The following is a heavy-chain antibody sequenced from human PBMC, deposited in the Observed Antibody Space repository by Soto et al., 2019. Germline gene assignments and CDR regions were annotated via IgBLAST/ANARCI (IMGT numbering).Heavy chain of an antibody. V-gene: IGHV1-69-2*01. CDR1: GYIFTDYY. Sequence: EVQLVQSGAEVKKPGATVKISCKVSGYIFTDYYMYWVQQAPGKGLEWMGFVDPEDGETIYAEKLQGRGTITSDTSTDTAYMELSSLRSEDTAVYYCATASSIAGRLWYFDLWGRGTLVTVSS. CDR3: ATASSIAGRLWYFDL. CDR2: VDPEDGET. J-gene: IGHJ2*01. D-gene: IGHD6-6*01.